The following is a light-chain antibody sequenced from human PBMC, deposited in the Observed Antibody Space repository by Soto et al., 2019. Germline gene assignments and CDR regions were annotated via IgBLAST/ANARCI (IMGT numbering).Light chain of an antibody. CDR1: QSLAGNY. CDR3: QQYVSKTT. V-gene: IGKV3-20*01. Sequence: IVMKQSPATLSVSPGGRATPSCRASQSLAGNYLAWYQQKPGQAPRLLISGASSRATGIPDRFSGSGSGTDFTLTISRLEPEDFAVYYCQQYVSKTTFGPGTKVDIK. CDR2: GAS. J-gene: IGKJ3*01.